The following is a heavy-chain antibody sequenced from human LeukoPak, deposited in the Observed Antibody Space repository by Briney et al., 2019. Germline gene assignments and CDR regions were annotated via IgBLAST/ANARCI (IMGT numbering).Heavy chain of an antibody. J-gene: IGHJ5*02. CDR1: GGSISSGSYY. CDR3: ARTAVAGGQYNWFDP. CDR2: IYTSGST. D-gene: IGHD6-19*01. V-gene: IGHV4-61*02. Sequence: SQTLSLTCTVSGGSISSGSYYWSWIRQPAGKGLEWIGRIYTSGSTNYNPSLKSRVTISVDTSKNQFSLKLSSVTAADTAVYYCARTAVAGGQYNWFDPWGQGTLVTVSS.